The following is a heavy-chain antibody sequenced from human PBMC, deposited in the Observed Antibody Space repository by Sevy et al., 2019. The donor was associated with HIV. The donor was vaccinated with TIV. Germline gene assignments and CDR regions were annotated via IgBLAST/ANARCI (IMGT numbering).Heavy chain of an antibody. CDR3: AKDFTGYNGMDV. D-gene: IGHD3-9*01. Sequence: PGGSLRLSCAASGFTFSTHGMHWVRQAPGKGLEWVAVISYHGRNKFYGDSVEGRFTISRDNSKKTLYLQMNSLRIEDTAMYYCAKDFTGYNGMDVWGQGTMVTVSS. CDR1: GFTFSTHG. J-gene: IGHJ6*02. V-gene: IGHV3-30*18. CDR2: ISYHGRNK.